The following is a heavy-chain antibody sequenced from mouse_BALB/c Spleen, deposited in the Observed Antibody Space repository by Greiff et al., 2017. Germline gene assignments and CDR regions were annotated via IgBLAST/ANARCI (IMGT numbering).Heavy chain of an antibody. CDR1: GFPITSGYY. Sequence: LQESGPGLVKPSQSLFLACSITGFPITSGYYWIWIRQSPGKPLEWMGYITHSGETFYNPSLQSPISITRETSKNQFFLQLNSVTTEDTAMYYCAGDRSGSRSFAYWGQGTLVTVSA. V-gene: IGHV12-3*02. CDR3: AGDRSGSRSFAY. J-gene: IGHJ3*01. CDR2: ITHSGET. D-gene: IGHD1-1*01.